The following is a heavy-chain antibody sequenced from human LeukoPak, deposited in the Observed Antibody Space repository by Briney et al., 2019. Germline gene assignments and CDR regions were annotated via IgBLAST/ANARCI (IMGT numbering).Heavy chain of an antibody. J-gene: IGHJ4*02. V-gene: IGHV4-34*01. CDR1: GGSFSGYY. CDR2: INHSGST. D-gene: IGHD3-16*02. CDR3: ARGTNPYDYVWGSYRVFDY. Sequence: SETLSLTCAVYGGSFSGYYWSWIRQPPGKGLEWIGEINHSGSTNYNPSLKSRVTILVDASKNQFSLKLSSVTAADTAVYYCARGTNPYDYVWGSYRVFDYWGQGTLVTVSS.